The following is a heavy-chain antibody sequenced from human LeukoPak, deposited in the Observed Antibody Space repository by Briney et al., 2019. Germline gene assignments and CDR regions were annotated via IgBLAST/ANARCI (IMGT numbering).Heavy chain of an antibody. CDR1: GGTFSSYA. CDR2: IIPILGIA. V-gene: IGHV1-69*04. Sequence: GASVKVSCKASGGTFSSYAISWVRQAPGQGLEWMGRIIPILGIANYAQKFQGRVTITADKSTSTAYMELSSLRSEDTAVYYCARVPADYGDARYFDYWGQGTLVTVSS. J-gene: IGHJ4*02. D-gene: IGHD4-17*01. CDR3: ARVPADYGDARYFDY.